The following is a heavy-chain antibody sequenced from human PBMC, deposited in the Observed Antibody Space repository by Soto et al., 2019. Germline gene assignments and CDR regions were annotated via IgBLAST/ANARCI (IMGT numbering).Heavy chain of an antibody. CDR3: ARDNRGLRGYSYGKYGMDV. V-gene: IGHV3-33*01. D-gene: IGHD5-18*01. J-gene: IGHJ6*02. CDR1: GFTFSSYG. Sequence: QMQLVESGGGVVQPGRSLRLSCAASGFTFSSYGMHWVRQAPGKGLEWVAVIWYDGSNKYYADSVKGRFTISRDNSKNTLYLQMNRLRAEDTAVYYSARDNRGLRGYSYGKYGMDVWGQGTTVTVSS. CDR2: IWYDGSNK.